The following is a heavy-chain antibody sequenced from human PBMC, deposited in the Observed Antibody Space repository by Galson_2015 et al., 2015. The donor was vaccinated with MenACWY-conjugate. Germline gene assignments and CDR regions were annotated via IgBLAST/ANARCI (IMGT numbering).Heavy chain of an antibody. CDR1: GYRFLNYW. D-gene: IGHD1-26*01. J-gene: IGHJ6*02. CDR3: ARHPPGGRGMDV. Sequence: QSGAEVKKPGESLQISCKGSGYRFLNYWIGWVRQMPGKGLQWMGLIDPVNSNVRYSTSFQGQVTISADVSLSTAYLQWSSLKGSDTAMYYCARHPPGGRGMDVWGRGTTFTVSS. V-gene: IGHV5-51*01. CDR2: IDPVNSNV.